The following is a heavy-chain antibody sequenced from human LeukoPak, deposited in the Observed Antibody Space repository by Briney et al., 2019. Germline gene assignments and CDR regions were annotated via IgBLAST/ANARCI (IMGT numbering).Heavy chain of an antibody. V-gene: IGHV1-18*01. CDR2: ISAYNGNT. CDR1: GYTFTSYG. J-gene: IGHJ5*02. D-gene: IGHD1-26*01. Sequence: ASVKVSCKASGYTFTSYGISWVRQAPGQGLEWMGWISAYNGNTNYAQKLQGRVTMTTDTSTSTAYMELRSLRSDDTAVYYCARDSEGYPRWEYNWFDPWGQGTLVTVSS. CDR3: ARDSEGYPRWEYNWFDP.